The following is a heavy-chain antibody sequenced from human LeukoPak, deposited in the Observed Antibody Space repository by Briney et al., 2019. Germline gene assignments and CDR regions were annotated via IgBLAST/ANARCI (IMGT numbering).Heavy chain of an antibody. J-gene: IGHJ4*02. D-gene: IGHD2-2*02. V-gene: IGHV3-48*01. CDR2: IRSSSSII. CDR3: ARSACSSTSCYTGPFDY. CDR1: GFSFSSYS. Sequence: GGSLRLSCSVSGFSFSSYSMNWVRQARGKGLEWVSYIRSSSSIIYYTDSMKGRFTISRDNAKNSLYLQMNSLRAEDTAVYYCARSACSSTSCYTGPFDYWGQGTLVTVSS.